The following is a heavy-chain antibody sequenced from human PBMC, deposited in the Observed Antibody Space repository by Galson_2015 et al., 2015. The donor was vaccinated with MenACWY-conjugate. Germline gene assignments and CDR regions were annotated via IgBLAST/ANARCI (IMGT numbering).Heavy chain of an antibody. J-gene: IGHJ4*02. CDR1: GFTFSSYG. CDR2: IAHDSSPI. CDR3: ARDWFGESSPY. D-gene: IGHD3-10*01. Sequence: SLRLSCAASGFTFSSYGMNWVRQAPGKGLEWVSYIAHDSSPIYYAGSVKGRFTITRDNVLNILYLQMSRLRDEDTAVYFCARDWFGESSPYWGQGILVTVSS. V-gene: IGHV3-48*02.